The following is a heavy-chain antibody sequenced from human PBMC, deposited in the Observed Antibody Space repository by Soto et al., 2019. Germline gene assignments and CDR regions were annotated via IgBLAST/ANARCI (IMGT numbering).Heavy chain of an antibody. Sequence: ASVKVSCKASGYTFTSYDINWVRQATGQGLEWMGWMNPNSGNTGYARKFQGRVAMTRNTSISTAYMELSSLRSEDTAVYYCATVEARRITIVPGVIIDNWFDPWGQGTLVTVSS. CDR1: GYTFTSYD. D-gene: IGHD3-10*01. CDR2: MNPNSGNT. V-gene: IGHV1-8*01. CDR3: ATVEARRITIVPGVIIDNWFDP. J-gene: IGHJ5*02.